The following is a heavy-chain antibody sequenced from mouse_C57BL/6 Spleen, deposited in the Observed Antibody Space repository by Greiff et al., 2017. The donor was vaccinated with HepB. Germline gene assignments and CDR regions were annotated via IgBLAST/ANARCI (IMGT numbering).Heavy chain of an antibody. Sequence: EVQVVESGGGLVKPGGSLKLSCAASGFTFSSYAMSWVRQTPEKRLEWVATISDGGSYTYYPDNVKGRFTISRDNAKNNLYLQMSHLKSEDTAMYYCARVCGISKAGFAYWGQGTLVTVSA. V-gene: IGHV5-4*01. J-gene: IGHJ3*01. D-gene: IGHD1-1*01. CDR1: GFTFSSYA. CDR3: ARVCGISKAGFAY. CDR2: ISDGGSYT.